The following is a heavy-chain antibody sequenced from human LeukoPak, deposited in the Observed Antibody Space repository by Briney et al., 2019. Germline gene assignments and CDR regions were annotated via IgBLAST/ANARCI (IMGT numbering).Heavy chain of an antibody. CDR2: INPNSGGT. J-gene: IGHJ3*02. D-gene: IGHD6-13*01. V-gene: IGHV1-2*02. Sequence: ASVKVSCKASGYTFTSYGISWARQAPGQGLEWMGWINPNSGGTNYAQKFQGRVTMTRDTSISTAYMELSRLRSDDTAVYYCARGSASSSWYAVGAFDIWGQGTMVTVSS. CDR1: GYTFTSYG. CDR3: ARGSASSSWYAVGAFDI.